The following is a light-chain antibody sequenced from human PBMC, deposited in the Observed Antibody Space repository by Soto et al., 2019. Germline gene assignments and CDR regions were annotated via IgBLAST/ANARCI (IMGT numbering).Light chain of an antibody. CDR1: KLGDKY. J-gene: IGLJ1*01. Sequence: SSEPTQPPSVSVSPGQTASITCSGDKLGDKYACWYQQKPGQSPVLVIYQDSKRPSGIPERFSGSNSGNTATLTISGTQAMDEADYYCQAWDSSTAVFGTGTKLTVL. CDR2: QDS. V-gene: IGLV3-1*01. CDR3: QAWDSSTAV.